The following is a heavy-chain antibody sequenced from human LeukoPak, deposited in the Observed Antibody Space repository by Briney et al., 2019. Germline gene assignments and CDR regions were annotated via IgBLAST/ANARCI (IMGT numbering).Heavy chain of an antibody. CDR2: IIPIFGIA. D-gene: IGHD2-2*01. Sequence: SVKVSCKASGGTFSSYGISWVRQAPGQGLEWMGRIIPIFGIANYAQNFQGRVTITADKSTSTAYMELSSLTSEDTAVYYCARAGYCGSTSCLYYFDYWGQGTLVTVSS. CDR3: ARAGYCGSTSCLYYFDY. V-gene: IGHV1-69*04. J-gene: IGHJ4*02. CDR1: GGTFSSYG.